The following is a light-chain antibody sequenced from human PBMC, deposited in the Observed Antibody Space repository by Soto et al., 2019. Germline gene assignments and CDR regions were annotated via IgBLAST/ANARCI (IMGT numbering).Light chain of an antibody. J-gene: IGKJ5*01. CDR2: DAS. CDR3: QQFYTYPIT. V-gene: IGKV1-13*02. Sequence: AIQLTHSPSSLSASIGDRVTITCRASQAINSALAWYRQKPGKAPDLLIFDASTLESGVPSRFSGRGFGTDFTLTISSLQPEDFATYYCQQFYTYPITFGQGTRLEIK. CDR1: QAINSA.